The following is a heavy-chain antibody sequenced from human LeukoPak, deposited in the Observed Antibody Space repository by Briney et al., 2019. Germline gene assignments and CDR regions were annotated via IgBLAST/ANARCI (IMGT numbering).Heavy chain of an antibody. CDR1: GFTFSSYW. D-gene: IGHD6-19*01. Sequence: PGGSLRLSCAASGFTFSSYWMHWVRQAPGKGLVWVSRINSDGSSTSYADSVKGRFTISRDNSKNTLYLQMNSLRAEDTAVYYCAKDSYSSGFNFDYWGQGTLVTVSS. V-gene: IGHV3-74*01. CDR3: AKDSYSSGFNFDY. J-gene: IGHJ4*02. CDR2: INSDGSST.